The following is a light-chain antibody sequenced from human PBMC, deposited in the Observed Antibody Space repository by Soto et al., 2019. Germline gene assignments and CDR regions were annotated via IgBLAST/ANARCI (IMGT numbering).Light chain of an antibody. Sequence: QSVLTQPRSVSGSPGQSVTISCTGTSSDVGGYNYVSWYQQHPGKAPKLMIYDVSKRPSGVPDRFSGSKSGNTASLTISGLQDEDEADYYCCSYAGSPRVFGGGTKLTVL. CDR1: SSDVGGYNY. V-gene: IGLV2-11*01. CDR3: CSYAGSPRV. J-gene: IGLJ3*02. CDR2: DVS.